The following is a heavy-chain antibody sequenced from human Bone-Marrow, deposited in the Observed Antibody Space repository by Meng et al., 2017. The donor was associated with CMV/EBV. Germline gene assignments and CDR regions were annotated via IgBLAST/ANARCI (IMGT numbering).Heavy chain of an antibody. CDR3: ARIYCSSTKCNPFTPKNWFDP. Sequence: SLMFSRAASGIIVSSNYMSWVRQAPGKGLEWVSVIYSGSSTNYADYVKGRFTIYRDNSKNTLYLQMNSLRDEDTAVYYCARIYCSSTKCNPFTPKNWFDPWSQGTRVTVFS. D-gene: IGHD2-2*01. CDR2: IYSGSST. CDR1: GIIVSSNY. V-gene: IGHV3-66*02. J-gene: IGHJ5*02.